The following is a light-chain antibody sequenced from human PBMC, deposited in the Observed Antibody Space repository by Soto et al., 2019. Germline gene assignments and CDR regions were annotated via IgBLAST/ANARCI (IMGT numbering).Light chain of an antibody. V-gene: IGKV3-15*01. J-gene: IGKJ1*01. CDR2: NAS. Sequence: EIVLTQSPATLSVSPGQRATLSCRASQSISSNLAWYQQRRGQAPRLLIYNASPRATGIPARFSGSGSGTEFTLTISSLQSEDFAVYYCQQYNDWPPPWTFGQGTKVEIK. CDR3: QQYNDWPPPWT. CDR1: QSISSN.